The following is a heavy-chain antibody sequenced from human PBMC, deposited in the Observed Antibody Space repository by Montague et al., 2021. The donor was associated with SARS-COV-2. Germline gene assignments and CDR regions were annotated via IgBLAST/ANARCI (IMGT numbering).Heavy chain of an antibody. V-gene: IGHV4-59*01. Sequence: SETLSLTCTVSGGSISSYYWSWIRQPPGKGLEWIGYVYYSGSTNYNPSLKRRVTISLDTSKNQFSLTLNSVTAADTAVYYCSRGSYGPYAFDIWGQGTMVTVSS. D-gene: IGHD5-18*01. CDR3: SRGSYGPYAFDI. CDR2: VYYSGST. CDR1: GGSISSYY. J-gene: IGHJ3*02.